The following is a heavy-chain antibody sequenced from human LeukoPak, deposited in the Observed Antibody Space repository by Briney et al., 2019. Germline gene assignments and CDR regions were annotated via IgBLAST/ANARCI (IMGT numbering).Heavy chain of an antibody. CDR2: IYYSGST. CDR3: ARHPNAAVVQIDY. D-gene: IGHD2-15*01. Sequence: KPSEILSPTLTVSGGSISSRSYYLGWIRQPPGKGLEWIGSIYYSGSTYYNPSLKSRVTISVDTSKNQFSLKLSSVTAADTAVYYCARHPNAAVVQIDYWGQGTLVTVSS. V-gene: IGHV4-39*01. CDR1: GGSISSRSYY. J-gene: IGHJ4*02.